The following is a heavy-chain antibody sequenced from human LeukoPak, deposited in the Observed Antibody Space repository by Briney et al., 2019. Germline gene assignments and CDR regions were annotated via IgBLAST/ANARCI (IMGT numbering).Heavy chain of an antibody. CDR1: GYTFTSYG. CDR2: ISAYNGNT. V-gene: IGHV1-18*04. CDR3: ARVGALGSGSYYTDFDY. J-gene: IGHJ4*02. D-gene: IGHD3-10*01. Sequence: GASVKVSCKASGYTFTSYGISWVRQAPGQGLEWMGWISAYNGNTNYAQKLQGRVTMTTDTSTNTAYMELRSLRSDDTAVYYCARVGALGSGSYYTDFDYWGQGTLVTVSS.